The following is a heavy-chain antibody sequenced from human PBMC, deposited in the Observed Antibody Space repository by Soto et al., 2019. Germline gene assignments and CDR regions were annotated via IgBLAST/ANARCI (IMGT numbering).Heavy chain of an antibody. CDR1: GFTFSSYA. CDR2: MSGSGGST. Sequence: EVQLLESGGGLVQPGGSLRLSCAASGFTFSSYAMSWVRQAPGKGLEWVSGMSGSGGSTYYADSVKGRFTISRDNSKNTLYLQMNSLRAEDTAVYYCAKRHSSYYGMDVWGQGTTVTVSS. D-gene: IGHD4-4*01. J-gene: IGHJ6*02. CDR3: AKRHSSYYGMDV. V-gene: IGHV3-23*01.